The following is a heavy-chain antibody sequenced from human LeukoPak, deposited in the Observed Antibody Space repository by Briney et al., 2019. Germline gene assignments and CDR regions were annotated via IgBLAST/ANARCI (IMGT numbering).Heavy chain of an antibody. V-gene: IGHV4-39*07. CDR2: IYYSGST. Sequence: SETLSLTCTVSGGSISSSSYYWGWIRQPPGKGLEWIGSIYYSGSTYYNSSLKSRVTISVDTSKNQFSLKLTSLTVADTAVYYCVRGDYSSGWHLDYWGQGTLVTVSS. CDR1: GGSISSSSYY. CDR3: VRGDYSSGWHLDY. J-gene: IGHJ4*02. D-gene: IGHD6-25*01.